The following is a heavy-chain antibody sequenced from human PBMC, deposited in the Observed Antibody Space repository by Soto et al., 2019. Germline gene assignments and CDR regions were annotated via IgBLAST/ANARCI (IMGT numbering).Heavy chain of an antibody. D-gene: IGHD2-15*01. J-gene: IGHJ5*02. CDR3: ARDRVDCSGGNCWRSVEDT. Sequence: QVQLVQSGAEVKKPGASVKVSCKASGYTFTSYYMHWVRQAPGQGLEWMGIIDPSGGGTSYAQKFQGRLTMTRETSTSKVYMERSSLRSEDTAVYYCARDRVDCSGGNCWRSVEDTWGQGTLVTVSS. CDR1: GYTFTSYY. CDR2: IDPSGGGT. V-gene: IGHV1-46*01.